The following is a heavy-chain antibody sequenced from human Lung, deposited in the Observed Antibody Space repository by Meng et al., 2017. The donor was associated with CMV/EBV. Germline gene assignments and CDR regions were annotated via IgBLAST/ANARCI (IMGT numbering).Heavy chain of an antibody. CDR1: GFTFSSYS. Sequence: GESLKISCAASGFTFSSYSMNWVRQAPGKGLEWVSSISSSGTYIYYADSVKGRFTISRDNAEDSLYLQMKSLKPEDTAFYYCARSRRSSVDAFDIWGQGTLVTVSS. V-gene: IGHV3-21*04. J-gene: IGHJ3*02. CDR2: ISSSGTYI. CDR3: ARSRRSSVDAFDI.